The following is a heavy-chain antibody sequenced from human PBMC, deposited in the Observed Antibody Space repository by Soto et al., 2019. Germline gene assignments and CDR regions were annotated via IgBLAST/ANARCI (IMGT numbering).Heavy chain of an antibody. Sequence: QVQLQESGPGLVKPSETLSLTCIVSGGSINPYYWSWIRQPAGKGLEWIGRIYASGTTNYNPSLESRVTLSVDTSNNHFSLRLTSVTAADTAVYYCGRDGGGPGGVWGQGTLVTVSS. CDR1: GGSINPYY. J-gene: IGHJ4*02. CDR2: IYASGTT. V-gene: IGHV4-4*07. D-gene: IGHD3-16*01. CDR3: GRDGGGPGGV.